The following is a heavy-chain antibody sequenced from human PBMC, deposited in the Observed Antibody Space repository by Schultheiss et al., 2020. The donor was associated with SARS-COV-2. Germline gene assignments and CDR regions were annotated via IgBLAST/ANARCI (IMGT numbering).Heavy chain of an antibody. V-gene: IGHV4-31*01. CDR1: GGSISSGGYY. Sequence: SETLSLTCTVSGGSISSGGYYWSWIRQHPGKGLEWIGYIYYSGSTYYNPSLKSLVTISVDTSKNQFSLKLSSVTAADTAVYYCARRYRGGRSDCWGQGTLVTVSS. D-gene: IGHD6-19*01. J-gene: IGHJ4*02. CDR3: ARRYRGGRSDC. CDR2: IYYSGST.